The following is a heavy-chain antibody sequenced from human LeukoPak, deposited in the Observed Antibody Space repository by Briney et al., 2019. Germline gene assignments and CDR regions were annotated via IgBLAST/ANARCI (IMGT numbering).Heavy chain of an antibody. V-gene: IGHV3-30*18. D-gene: IGHD1-26*01. CDR2: ISYDGSNK. Sequence: PGGSLRLSCAASGFTFSSYWMSWVRQAPGKGLEWVAVISYDGSNKYYADSVKGRFTISRDNSKNTLYLQMNSLRAEDTAVYYCAKDLLSGSQFTDGDWGQGTLVTVSS. CDR3: AKDLLSGSQFTDGD. J-gene: IGHJ4*02. CDR1: GFTFSSYW.